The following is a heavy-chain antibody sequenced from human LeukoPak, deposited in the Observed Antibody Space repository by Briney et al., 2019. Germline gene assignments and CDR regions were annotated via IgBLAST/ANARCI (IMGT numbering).Heavy chain of an antibody. CDR2: ISSGSSYK. J-gene: IGHJ4*02. Sequence: GGSLRLSCAASGFTFSNYNMNWVRQAPGKGLEGVSSISSGSSYKYYTDSVKGRFTISRDNAKNSMYLQMSSLRAEDTAVYYCARVRPNHFDYWGQGTLVTVSS. D-gene: IGHD1-14*01. V-gene: IGHV3-21*01. CDR3: ARVRPNHFDY. CDR1: GFTFSNYN.